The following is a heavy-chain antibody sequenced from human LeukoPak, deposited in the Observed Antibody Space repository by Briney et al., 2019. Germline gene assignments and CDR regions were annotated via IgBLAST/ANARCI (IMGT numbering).Heavy chain of an antibody. V-gene: IGHV3-23*01. CDR2: ISGSGGST. J-gene: IGHJ5*02. CDR1: GFIFSSYA. D-gene: IGHD3-10*01. CDR3: ARNPAAWFGELSSWFDP. Sequence: GGSLRLSCAASGFIFSSYAMSWVRQAPGKGLEWVSAISGSGGSTYYADSVKGRFTISRDNSKNTLYLQMSSLKTDDSAVYYCARNPAAWFGELSSWFDPWGQGTLVTVSS.